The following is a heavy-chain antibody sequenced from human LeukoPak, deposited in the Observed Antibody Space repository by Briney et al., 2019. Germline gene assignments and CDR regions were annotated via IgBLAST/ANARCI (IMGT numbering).Heavy chain of an antibody. CDR2: ISGSGGST. CDR3: ARSPYSESYYGDAFDI. D-gene: IGHD1-26*01. CDR1: GFTFSSYS. V-gene: IGHV3-21*01. Sequence: GGSLRLSCAASGFTFSSYSMNWVRQAPGKGLEWVSAISGSGGSTYYADSVRGRFTISRDNAKNSLYLQMNSLRVEDTAVYYCARSPYSESYYGDAFDIWGQGTMVTVSS. J-gene: IGHJ3*02.